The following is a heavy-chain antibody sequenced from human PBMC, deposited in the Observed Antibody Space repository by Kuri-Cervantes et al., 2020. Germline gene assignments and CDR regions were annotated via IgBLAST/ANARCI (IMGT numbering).Heavy chain of an antibody. CDR2: INPSGGST. CDR3: ARETTCGGDCYLFDY. V-gene: IGHV1-46*02. D-gene: IGHD2-21*01. J-gene: IGHJ4*02. CDR1: GYSFNRYD. Sequence: ASVKVSCKASGYSFNRYDINWVRQAPGQGLEWMGIINPSGGSTSYAQKFQGRVTMTRDTSTSTVYMELSSLRSEDTAVYYCARETTCGGDCYLFDYWGQGTLVTVSS.